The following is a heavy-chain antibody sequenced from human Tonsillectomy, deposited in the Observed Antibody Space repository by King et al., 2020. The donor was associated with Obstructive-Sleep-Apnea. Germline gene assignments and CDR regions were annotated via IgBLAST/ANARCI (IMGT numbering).Heavy chain of an antibody. J-gene: IGHJ6*02. CDR3: ARIRVENSGSGSYYFGMDV. V-gene: IGHV4-59*01. D-gene: IGHD3-10*01. CDR2: IHYSGNT. CDR1: GGSISGYY. Sequence: QLQESGPRLVKPSETLSLTCTVSGGSISGYYWSWIRQPPGKGLEWIGYIHYSGNTNYNPSLKSRVTISVDTSKNQFSLKLTSVTAADTAVFYCARIRVENSGSGSYYFGMDVWGQGTTVTVSS.